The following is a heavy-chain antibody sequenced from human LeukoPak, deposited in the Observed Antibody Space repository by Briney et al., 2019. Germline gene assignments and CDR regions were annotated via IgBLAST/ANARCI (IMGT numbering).Heavy chain of an antibody. CDR3: ARHRNSGYHSNGMDV. CDR1: LGPISSYY. D-gene: IGHD5-12*01. V-gene: IGHV4-59*08. Sequence: SETLSLTCAVSLGPISSYYWSWIRQPPGKGLEWIGYVYSSGSTNYNPSLKSRVTISVDASRNRFSLKLSSVTAADTAVYYCARHRNSGYHSNGMDVWGQGTTVTVSS. CDR2: VYSSGST. J-gene: IGHJ6*02.